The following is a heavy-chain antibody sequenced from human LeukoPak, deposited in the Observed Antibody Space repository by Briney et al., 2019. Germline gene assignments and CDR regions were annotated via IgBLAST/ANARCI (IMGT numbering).Heavy chain of an antibody. CDR1: GFAFSRFT. CDR3: AREGYYYDSSGYHDY. V-gene: IGHV3-21*04. J-gene: IGHJ4*02. CDR2: ISSSSSYI. D-gene: IGHD3-22*01. Sequence: PGGSLRLSCAASGFAFSRFTMNWVRQAPGKGLEWLSSISSSSSYIYYADSVKGRFTISRDNSKNTLYLQMNSLRAEDTAVYYCAREGYYYDSSGYHDYWGQGTLVTVSS.